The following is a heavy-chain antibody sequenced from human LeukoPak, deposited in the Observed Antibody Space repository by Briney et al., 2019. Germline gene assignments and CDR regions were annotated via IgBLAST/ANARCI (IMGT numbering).Heavy chain of an antibody. Sequence: GGSLRLSCAASGFTFSSYGMHWVRQAPGKGLEWVPFIRYDGSNKYYADSVKGRFTISRDNSKNTLYLQMNSLRAEDTAVYHCAKDGYDGSGAYIDYWGQGTLVTVSS. CDR1: GFTFSSYG. J-gene: IGHJ4*02. D-gene: IGHD3-22*01. CDR2: IRYDGSNK. CDR3: AKDGYDGSGAYIDY. V-gene: IGHV3-30*02.